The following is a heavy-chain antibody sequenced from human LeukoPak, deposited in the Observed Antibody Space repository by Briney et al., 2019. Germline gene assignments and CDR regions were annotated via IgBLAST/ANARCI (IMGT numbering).Heavy chain of an antibody. D-gene: IGHD2-15*01. CDR2: MNPNTGYT. J-gene: IGHJ4*02. CDR1: GYTFTSYD. CDR3: ARSSAWAHFDN. V-gene: IGHV1-8*01. Sequence: ASVKVSCKASGYTFTSYDIIWVRQATGQGLEWMEWMNPNTGYTGYAHQFQGRITMTRNTAISTAYMDLSSLNSQDTAVYYCARSSAWAHFDNWGQGTLVSVSS.